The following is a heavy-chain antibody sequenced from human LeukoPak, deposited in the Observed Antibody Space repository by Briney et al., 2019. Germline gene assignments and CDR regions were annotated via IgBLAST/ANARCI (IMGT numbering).Heavy chain of an antibody. V-gene: IGHV3-21*01. CDR1: GFTSSSYS. D-gene: IGHD6-25*01. CDR3: ARGGPTPRRDY. CDR2: ISSSSSYI. Sequence: GSLRLSCAASGFTSSSYSMNWVRQAPGKGLEWVSSISSSSSYIYYADSVKGRFTISRDNAKNSLYLQMNSLRAEDTAVYYCARGGPTPRRDYWGQGTLVTVSS. J-gene: IGHJ4*02.